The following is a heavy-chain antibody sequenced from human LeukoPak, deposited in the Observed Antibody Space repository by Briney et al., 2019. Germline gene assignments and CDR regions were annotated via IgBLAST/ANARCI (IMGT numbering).Heavy chain of an antibody. V-gene: IGHV3-48*03. CDR3: ARGSKLAFDI. D-gene: IGHD2-15*01. CDR1: GFTFSSYE. CDR2: ISSSGSTI. J-gene: IGHJ3*02. Sequence: GGSLRLSCAAPGFTFSSYEMNWVRQAQGKVLEWVSYISSSGSTIYYADSVKGRFIISRDNAKNSLYLQMNSLRAEDTAVYYCARGSKLAFDIWGQGTMVIVSS.